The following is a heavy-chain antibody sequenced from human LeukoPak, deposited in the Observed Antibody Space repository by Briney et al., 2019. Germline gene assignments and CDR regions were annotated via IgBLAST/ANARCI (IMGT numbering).Heavy chain of an antibody. CDR2: IHTSGST. J-gene: IGHJ5*02. CDR1: GGSISSYY. D-gene: IGHD2-21*02. Sequence: SETLSLTCTVSGGSISSYYWTWIRQPAGKGPKWIGRIHTSGSTNYNPSLKSRVNMSVDTSKNQFSLKLSSVTAADTAVYYCARVTDPRYNWFDPWGQGTLVTVSS. V-gene: IGHV4-4*07. CDR3: ARVTDPRYNWFDP.